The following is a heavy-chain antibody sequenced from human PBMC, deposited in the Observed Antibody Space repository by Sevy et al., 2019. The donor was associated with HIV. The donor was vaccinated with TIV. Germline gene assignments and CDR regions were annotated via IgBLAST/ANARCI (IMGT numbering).Heavy chain of an antibody. Sequence: ASVKVSCKASGYTFTDEYLHWVRQAPGQGLEWIGRIFPNSGVTKSAQRFRGRVTMTRDTSISTAYMELSRLRSDDTAVYYCARDAGGGTTNSGLDVWGQGTTVTVSS. D-gene: IGHD1-7*01. CDR3: ARDAGGGTTNSGLDV. CDR1: GYTFTDEY. CDR2: IFPNSGVT. J-gene: IGHJ6*02. V-gene: IGHV1-2*06.